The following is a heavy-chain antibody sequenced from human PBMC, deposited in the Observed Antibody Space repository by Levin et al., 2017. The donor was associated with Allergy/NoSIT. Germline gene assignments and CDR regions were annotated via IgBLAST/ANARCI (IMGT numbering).Heavy chain of an antibody. Sequence: GESLKISCAASGFTVSSHYMSWVRQAPGKGLEWVSVIYSGGSTYYADSVKGRFTISRDNSKNTLYLQMNSLRAEDTAVYYCARDRRIFGVVRYYYYGMDVWGQGTTVTVSS. V-gene: IGHV3-66*01. CDR1: GFTVSSHY. CDR3: ARDRRIFGVVRYYYYGMDV. CDR2: IYSGGST. J-gene: IGHJ6*02. D-gene: IGHD3-3*01.